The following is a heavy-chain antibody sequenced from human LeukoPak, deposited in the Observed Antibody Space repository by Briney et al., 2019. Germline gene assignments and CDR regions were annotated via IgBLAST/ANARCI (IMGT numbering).Heavy chain of an antibody. V-gene: IGHV4-59*01. CDR3: ARGFGREYNFAKY. D-gene: IGHD3-10*01. CDR1: GGSISTYY. Sequence: SETLSLTCTVSGGSISTYYWSWIRQPPGKGLEWIGYIYYSGSTNYNPSLKSRVTISVDTSKIQFSLKLSSVTAADTAVYYCARGFGREYNFAKYWGQGTLVTVSS. CDR2: IYYSGST. J-gene: IGHJ4*02.